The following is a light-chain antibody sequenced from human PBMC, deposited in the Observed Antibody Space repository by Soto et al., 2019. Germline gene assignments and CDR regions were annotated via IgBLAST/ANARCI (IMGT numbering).Light chain of an antibody. CDR2: AAS. Sequence: DIQLTPSPSSLSASVGDRVTITCRASQSISSYLYWYQQKPGKAPKLLIYAASSLQSGVPSRFSGSGSGADFTLTISSLQPEEFATYYCQQSYSTLYTFGQGTKLEIK. V-gene: IGKV1-39*01. J-gene: IGKJ2*01. CDR1: QSISSY. CDR3: QQSYSTLYT.